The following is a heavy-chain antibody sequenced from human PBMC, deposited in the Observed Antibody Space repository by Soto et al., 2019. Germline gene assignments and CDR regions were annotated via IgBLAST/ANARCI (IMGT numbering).Heavy chain of an antibody. CDR1: GFTFSSYA. CDR2: ISGSGGST. V-gene: IGHV3-23*01. CDR3: AKTPYGSGSYPYYYYMDV. D-gene: IGHD3-10*01. J-gene: IGHJ6*03. Sequence: EVQLLESGGGLVQPGGSLRLSCAASGFTFSSYAMSWVRQAPGKGLEWVSAISGSGGSTYYADSVKGRFTISRDNSKNTLYLQMNSLRAEDTAVYYCAKTPYGSGSYPYYYYMDVWGKGTTVTVSS.